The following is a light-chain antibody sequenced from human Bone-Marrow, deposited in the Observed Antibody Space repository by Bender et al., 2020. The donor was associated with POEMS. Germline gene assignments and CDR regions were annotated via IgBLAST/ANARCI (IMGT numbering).Light chain of an antibody. CDR2: DVT. CDR1: SSDIGNYDY. Sequence: QSALTQPASVSGSPGQSITISCIGTSSDIGNYDYVSWYQQHPGRAPKLIIYDVTNRPSGVSDRFSGSKSGNTASLTISGLQAEDEADYYCSSCRSSTTYVFGTGTKVTVL. CDR3: SSCRSSTTYV. V-gene: IGLV2-14*01. J-gene: IGLJ1*01.